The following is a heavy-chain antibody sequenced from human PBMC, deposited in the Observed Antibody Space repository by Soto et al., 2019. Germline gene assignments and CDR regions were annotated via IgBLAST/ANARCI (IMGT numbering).Heavy chain of an antibody. V-gene: IGHV4-39*01. CDR1: GGSISSSSYY. D-gene: IGHD2-2*01. J-gene: IGHJ4*02. Sequence: SETLSLTCTVSGGSISSSSYYWGWIRQPPGKGLEWIGSIYYSGSTYYNPSLKSRVTISVDTSKNQFSLKLSSVTAADTAVYYCASRYCSSTSCYVTPPDDWGQGTLVTVSS. CDR2: IYYSGST. CDR3: ASRYCSSTSCYVTPPDD.